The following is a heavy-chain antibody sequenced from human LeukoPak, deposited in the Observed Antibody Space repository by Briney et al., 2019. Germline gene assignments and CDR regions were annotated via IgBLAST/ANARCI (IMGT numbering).Heavy chain of an antibody. Sequence: SETLSLTCAVYGGSFSGYYWSWIRQPPGKGLEWIGEINHSGSTNYNPSLKSRVTISVDTSKNQFSLKLSSVTAADTAVYYCAREGGNDEPFVLTFCGQGTLVTVPS. CDR2: INHSGST. D-gene: IGHD1-1*01. V-gene: IGHV4-34*01. J-gene: IGHJ4*02. CDR3: AREGGNDEPFVLTF. CDR1: GGSFSGYY.